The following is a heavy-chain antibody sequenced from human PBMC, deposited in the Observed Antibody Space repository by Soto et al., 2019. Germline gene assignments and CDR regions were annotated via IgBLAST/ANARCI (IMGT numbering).Heavy chain of an antibody. CDR3: ARGGTPIEY. J-gene: IGHJ4*02. V-gene: IGHV1-18*01. CDR1: GYTFTNFG. CDR2: ISAYNGNT. D-gene: IGHD3-16*01. Sequence: QGQLVQSGAEVKKPGASVKFSCKASGYTFTNFGISWGRQAPGQGREWMGWISAYNGNTNYAQNFQGRLTMTTDTYTSTAYMELRSLRSDDTAVYYCARGGTPIEYWGQGTLVTVSS.